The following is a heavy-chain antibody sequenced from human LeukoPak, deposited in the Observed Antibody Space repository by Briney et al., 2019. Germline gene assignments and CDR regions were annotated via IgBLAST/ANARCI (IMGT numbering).Heavy chain of an antibody. CDR2: IYYSGST. J-gene: IGHJ6*02. CDR3: ARAKQGYSSSSGYYYAMDV. D-gene: IGHD6-6*01. V-gene: IGHV4-59*01. CDR1: GGSIGSYY. Sequence: SETLSLTCTVSGGSIGSYYWSWIRQPPGKGLEWIGYIYYSGSTNYNPSLKSRVTISVDTSKNQFSLKLSSVTAADTAVYYCARAKQGYSSSSGYYYAMDVWGQGTTVTVSS.